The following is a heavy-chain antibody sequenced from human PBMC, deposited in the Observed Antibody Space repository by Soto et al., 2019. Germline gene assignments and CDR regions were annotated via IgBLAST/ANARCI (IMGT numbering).Heavy chain of an antibody. CDR3: ARSGGLDRDFNY. D-gene: IGHD2-15*01. V-gene: IGHV1-69*12. Sequence: QVQLVQSGAEVKKPGSSVKVSCKASGGTFSSDSFSWVRQAPGQGLEWMGGIIPMFDTPIYAQKFQDRVTIPAGEATGAAYMQLSSLRSGDTAVYYCARSGGLDRDFNYWGQGSLVTVSS. CDR2: IIPMFDTP. J-gene: IGHJ4*02. CDR1: GGTFSSDS.